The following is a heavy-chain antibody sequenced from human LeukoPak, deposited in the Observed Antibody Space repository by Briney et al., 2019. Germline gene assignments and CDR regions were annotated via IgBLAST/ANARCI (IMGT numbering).Heavy chain of an antibody. V-gene: IGHV4-39*07. D-gene: IGHD3-10*01. CDR1: GGSINSSSYY. CDR3: AKGILLWFGESNRPDYFDY. J-gene: IGHJ4*02. Sequence: SETLSLTCTVSGGSINSSSYYWGWIRQPPGKGLEWIGSIYYSGSTYYNPSLKSRVTISVDTSKNQFSLKLSSVTAADTAVYYCAKGILLWFGESNRPDYFDYWGQGTLVTVSS. CDR2: IYYSGST.